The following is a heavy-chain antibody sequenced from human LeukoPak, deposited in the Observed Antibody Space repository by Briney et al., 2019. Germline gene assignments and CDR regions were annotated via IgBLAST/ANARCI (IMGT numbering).Heavy chain of an antibody. CDR1: GYTFTSYG. D-gene: IGHD3-9*01. V-gene: IGHV1-18*01. Sequence: GASVKVSCKATGYTFTSYGISWVRQAPGQGLEWMGWISAYNGNTNYAQKLQGRVTMTTDTSTSTAYMELRSLRSDDTAVYYCARDESYYDILTGYLRSYYFDYWGQGTLVTVSS. CDR3: ARDESYYDILTGYLRSYYFDY. J-gene: IGHJ4*02. CDR2: ISAYNGNT.